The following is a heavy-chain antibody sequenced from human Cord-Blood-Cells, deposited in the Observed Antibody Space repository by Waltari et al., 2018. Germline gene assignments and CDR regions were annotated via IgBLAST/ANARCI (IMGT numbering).Heavy chain of an antibody. CDR3: ARHDVNYYDSSGYDAFDI. Sequence: QVQLQESGPGLVKPSATLSLTCTVSGGSISSYYWSWIRQPPGKGLEWIGYIYYSGSTNYNPSLKSRVTISVDTSKNQFSLKLSSVTAADTAVYYCARHDVNYYDSSGYDAFDIWGQGTMVTVSS. D-gene: IGHD3-22*01. J-gene: IGHJ3*02. V-gene: IGHV4-59*08. CDR1: GGSISSYY. CDR2: IYYSGST.